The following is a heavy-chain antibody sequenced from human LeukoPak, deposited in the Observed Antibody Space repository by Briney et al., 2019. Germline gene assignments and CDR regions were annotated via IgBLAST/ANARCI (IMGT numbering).Heavy chain of an antibody. CDR3: AREGATTPVDAFDI. Sequence: GASVKVSCKASGYTFTGYYMHWVRQAPGQGLEWMGWINPNSGGTNYAQKFQGRVTMTRDTSISTAYMELSRLRSDDTAVYYCAREGATTPVDAFDIWGQGTMVTVSS. D-gene: IGHD1-26*01. CDR1: GYTFTGYY. J-gene: IGHJ3*02. CDR2: INPNSGGT. V-gene: IGHV1-2*02.